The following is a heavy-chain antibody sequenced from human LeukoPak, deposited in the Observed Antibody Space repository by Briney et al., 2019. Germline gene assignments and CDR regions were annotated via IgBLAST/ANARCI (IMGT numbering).Heavy chain of an antibody. D-gene: IGHD4-17*01. J-gene: IGHJ4*02. CDR1: GGSISSSSYY. CDR3: ARAVTTRAFVY. V-gene: IGHV4-39*01. CDR2: IYYSGDT. Sequence: PSETLSLTCTVSGGSISSSSYYWGWIRQPPGKGLEWIGTIYYSGDTYYSPPLKSRVTISVDTSKNQYSLKLSSVTAANTAVYYCARAVTTRAFVYWGQRTLVTVSS.